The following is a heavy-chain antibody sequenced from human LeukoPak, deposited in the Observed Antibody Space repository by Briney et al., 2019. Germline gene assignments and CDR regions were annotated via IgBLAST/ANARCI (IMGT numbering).Heavy chain of an antibody. Sequence: GGSLRLSCAASGFTFSSYSMNWVRQAPGKGLEWVSSISSSSSYIYYADSVKGRFTISRDNAKNSLYLQMNSLGAEDTAVYYCARDARFLEWLSSAEYFQHWGQGTLVTVSS. CDR1: GFTFSSYS. J-gene: IGHJ1*01. CDR2: ISSSSSYI. D-gene: IGHD3-3*01. CDR3: ARDARFLEWLSSAEYFQH. V-gene: IGHV3-21*01.